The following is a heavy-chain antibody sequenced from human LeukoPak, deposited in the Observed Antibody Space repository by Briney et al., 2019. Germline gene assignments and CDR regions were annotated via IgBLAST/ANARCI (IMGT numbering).Heavy chain of an antibody. Sequence: GRSLRLSCTASGFIFNNYAMGWVRQAPGKGLEWVSVIGKTGGGTYHADSVRGRFTISRDNSKNTLYLQMSSLRVEDTAVYYCAKDRGTSYVVVVTATVPDHWGQGTLVTASS. J-gene: IGHJ4*02. D-gene: IGHD2-21*02. CDR1: GFIFNNYA. V-gene: IGHV3-23*01. CDR3: AKDRGTSYVVVVTATVPDH. CDR2: IGKTGGGT.